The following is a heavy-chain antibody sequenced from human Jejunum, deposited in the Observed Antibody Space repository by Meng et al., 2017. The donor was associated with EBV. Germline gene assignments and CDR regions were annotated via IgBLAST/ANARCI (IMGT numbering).Heavy chain of an antibody. Sequence: HIPLQVSGATLLQPXETLPLTCXVSGFSLCTSGVGGGCIRQPPGEALEWLAHIYWDENKRVSTYLRSSMSIMNNTSNSQVVLTMTNMDPVDTAKYSWARRDGDYVRYFDSWGQGILVTVSS. CDR2: IYWDENK. J-gene: IGHJ4*02. V-gene: IGHV2-5*02. CDR3: ARRDGDYVRYFDS. CDR1: GFSLCTSGVG. D-gene: IGHD4-17*01.